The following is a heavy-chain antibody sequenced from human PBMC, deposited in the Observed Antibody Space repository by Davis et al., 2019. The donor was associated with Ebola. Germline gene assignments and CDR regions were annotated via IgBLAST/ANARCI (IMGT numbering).Heavy chain of an antibody. CDR2: INSDGSTI. V-gene: IGHV3-74*01. CDR1: GFTFNIFA. D-gene: IGHD4-23*01. J-gene: IGHJ4*02. CDR3: AREDGGNTRFDY. Sequence: GESLKISCAASGFTFNIFAMSWVRQAPGKGLMWVSRINSDGSTITYADSAKGRFTISRDNAKNTLFLQMSSLRAEDTAVYYCAREDGGNTRFDYWGRGILVAVSS.